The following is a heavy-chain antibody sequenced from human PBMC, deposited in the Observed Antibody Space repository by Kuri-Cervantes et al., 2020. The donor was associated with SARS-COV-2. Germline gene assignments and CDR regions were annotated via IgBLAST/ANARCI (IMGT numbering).Heavy chain of an antibody. CDR1: GGSISSGDYY. D-gene: IGHD4-11*01. V-gene: IGHV4-30-4*01. J-gene: IGHJ5*02. Sequence: SETLSLTCTVSGGSISSGDYYWSWIRQPPGKGLEWIGYIYYSGSTYYNPSLNSRVSISVDTSKNQFSLNLTSVTAADTAVYYCARRINYWWFDPWGQGTLVTVSS. CDR2: IYYSGST. CDR3: ARRINYWWFDP.